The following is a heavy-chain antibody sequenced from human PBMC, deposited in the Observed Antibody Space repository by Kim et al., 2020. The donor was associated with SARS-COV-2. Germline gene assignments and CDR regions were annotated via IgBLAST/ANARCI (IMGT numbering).Heavy chain of an antibody. V-gene: IGHV4-61*01. D-gene: IGHD3-10*01. Sequence: SETLSLTCTVSGGSVSSGSYYWSWIRQPPGKGLEWFGYIYYSGSTNYNPSLKSRVTISVDTSKNQFSLKLSSVTAADTAVYYCARDLGGYVWGQGTLVTVSS. CDR2: IYYSGST. CDR1: GGSVSSGSYY. J-gene: IGHJ4*02. CDR3: ARDLGGYV.